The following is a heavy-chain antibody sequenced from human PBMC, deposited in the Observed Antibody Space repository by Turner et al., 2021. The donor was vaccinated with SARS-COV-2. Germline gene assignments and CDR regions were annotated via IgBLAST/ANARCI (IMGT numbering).Heavy chain of an antibody. V-gene: IGHV3-74*01. CDR2: INSDGSST. Sequence: EVQLVESGGGLVQPGGSLRLSCAASGFTFSSYWMHWVRQAPGKGLVWVSRINSDGSSTSYADSVKGRFTVSRDNAKNTLYLQMNSLGAEDTAVYYCARGVTVAGITPFGYWGQGTLVTVSS. CDR3: ARGVTVAGITPFGY. CDR1: GFTFSSYW. J-gene: IGHJ4*02. D-gene: IGHD6-19*01.